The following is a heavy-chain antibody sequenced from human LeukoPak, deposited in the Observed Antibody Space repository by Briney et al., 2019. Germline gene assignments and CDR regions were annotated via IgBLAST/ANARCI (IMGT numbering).Heavy chain of an antibody. CDR1: GYTFTSYG. Sequence: GASVKVSCTASGYTFTSYGISWVRQAPGQGLEWMGWISTYNGDTNYAQKLQGRVTMTTDTSTSTAYMELRSLRSDDTAIYYCARSGHCSGTGCYAEGIDYWGQGTLVTVSS. V-gene: IGHV1-18*01. J-gene: IGHJ4*02. CDR3: ARSGHCSGTGCYAEGIDY. CDR2: ISTYNGDT. D-gene: IGHD2-2*01.